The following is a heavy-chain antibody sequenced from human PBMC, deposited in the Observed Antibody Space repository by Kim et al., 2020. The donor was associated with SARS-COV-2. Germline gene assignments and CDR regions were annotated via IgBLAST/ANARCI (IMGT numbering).Heavy chain of an antibody. Sequence: YADSVKGRFTISRDNAKSTLYLQMNSRRAEDMAVYYCARGGGFSSGLDYWGQGTLVTVSS. J-gene: IGHJ4*02. V-gene: IGHV3-66*01. CDR3: ARGGGFSSGLDY. D-gene: IGHD3-22*01.